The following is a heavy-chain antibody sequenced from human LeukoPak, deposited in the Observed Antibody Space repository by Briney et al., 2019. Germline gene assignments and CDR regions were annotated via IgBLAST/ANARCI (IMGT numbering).Heavy chain of an antibody. CDR3: ARAYSSGWYWDY. V-gene: IGHV1-2*04. J-gene: IGHJ4*02. CDR1: GYTFTGYY. Sequence: ASVKVSCKASGYTFTGYYMHWVRQAPGQGLEWMGWINPNSGGTNYAQKFQGWVTMTRDTSISTAYMELSRLRSDDTAVYYCARAYSSGWYWDYWGQGTLFTVSS. D-gene: IGHD6-19*01. CDR2: INPNSGGT.